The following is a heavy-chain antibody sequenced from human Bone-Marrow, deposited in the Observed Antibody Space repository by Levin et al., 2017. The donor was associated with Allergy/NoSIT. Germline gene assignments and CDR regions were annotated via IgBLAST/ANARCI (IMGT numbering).Heavy chain of an antibody. J-gene: IGHJ6*02. Sequence: SETLSLTCAVSGGSVSSDFYSWTWIRQPPGTGLEWIGYISHTGSTYYNPSLKSRVIISVDRSKNQFSLRLSSMTAADTAMYYCARGVGESGYDHYYFGMDVWGQGTTVTVSS. CDR1: GGSVSSDFYS. D-gene: IGHD5-12*01. V-gene: IGHV4-30-2*01. CDR2: ISHTGST. CDR3: ARGVGESGYDHYYFGMDV.